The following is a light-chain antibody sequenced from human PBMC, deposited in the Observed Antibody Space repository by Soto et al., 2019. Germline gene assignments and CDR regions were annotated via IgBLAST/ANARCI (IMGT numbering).Light chain of an antibody. V-gene: IGKV3-11*01. CDR1: QSVRSN. J-gene: IGKJ4*01. Sequence: EIVMTQSPVTLSVSPGERATLSCRASQSVRSNLAWYQQKPGQAPRLLIYDASNRATGIPARFSGSGSGTDFTLTISSLEPEDFAVYYCQQRSNWPPALTFGGGTKVDIK. CDR3: QQRSNWPPALT. CDR2: DAS.